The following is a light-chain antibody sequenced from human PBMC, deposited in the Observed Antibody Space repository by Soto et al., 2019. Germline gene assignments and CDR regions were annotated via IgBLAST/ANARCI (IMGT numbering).Light chain of an antibody. CDR2: AAS. J-gene: IGKJ1*01. CDR3: QQSYSTPWT. V-gene: IGKV1-39*01. CDR1: QSISSY. Sequence: DIQMTQSPSSLSASVGDRVTITCRASQSISSYLNWYQQKPGKAPKLLIYAASSLQSGVPSRFSGSGSGTDFTLTISSLRPEDFATYHCQQSYSTPWTFGQGTKVDIK.